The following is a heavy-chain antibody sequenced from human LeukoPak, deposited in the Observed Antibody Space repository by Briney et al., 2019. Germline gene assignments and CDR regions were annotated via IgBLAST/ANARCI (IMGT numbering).Heavy chain of an antibody. CDR3: ARAYSSSWYDYYYYYGMDV. D-gene: IGHD6-13*01. V-gene: IGHV4-34*01. Sequence: SETLSLTCTVSGGSISSYYWSWIRQPPGKGLEWIGEINHSGSTNYNPSLKSRVTISVDTSKNQFSLKLSSVTAADTAVYYCARAYSSSWYDYYYYYGMDVWGQGTTVTVSS. J-gene: IGHJ6*02. CDR2: INHSGST. CDR1: GGSISSYY.